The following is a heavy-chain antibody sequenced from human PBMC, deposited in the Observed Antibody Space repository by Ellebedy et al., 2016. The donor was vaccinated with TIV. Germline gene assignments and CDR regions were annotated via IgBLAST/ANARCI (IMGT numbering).Heavy chain of an antibody. CDR2: ISAYNGNT. CDR3: ARVPSYRPLDS. J-gene: IGHJ4*02. CDR1: GYTFTSYG. V-gene: IGHV1-18*01. D-gene: IGHD5-12*01. Sequence: AASVKVSCKASGYTFTSYGISWVRQAPGQGLEWMGWISAYNGNTKYAQNLQDRVTMTTDTSTSTAYMELRSLRSDDTAVYYCARVPSYRPLDSWGQGTLVTVSS.